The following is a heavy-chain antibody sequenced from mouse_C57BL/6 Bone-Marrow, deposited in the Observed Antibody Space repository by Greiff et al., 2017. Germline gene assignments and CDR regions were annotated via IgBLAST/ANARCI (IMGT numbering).Heavy chain of an antibody. V-gene: IGHV1-62-2*01. CDR2: FYPGSGSI. J-gene: IGHJ1*03. D-gene: IGHD1-1*01. CDR3: ARHEGDYYGSSSWYFDV. Sequence: VKLMESGAELVKPGASVKLSCKASGYTFTEYTIHWVKQRSGQGLEWIGWFYPGSGSIKYNEKFKDKATLTADKSSSTVYMELSRLTSEDSAVYFCARHEGDYYGSSSWYFDVWGTGTTVTVSS. CDR1: GYTFTEYT.